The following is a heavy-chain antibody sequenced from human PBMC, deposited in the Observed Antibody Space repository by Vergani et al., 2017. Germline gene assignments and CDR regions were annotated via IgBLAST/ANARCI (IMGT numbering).Heavy chain of an antibody. Sequence: QMQLVQSGPEVKKPGTSVKVSCKASGFTFTSSAMQWVRQARGQRLEWIGWIVVGSGNTGYAQKFQGRVTMTRNTSISTAYMELSSLRSEDTAVYYCARHGLRRPANPNWFDPWGQGTLVTVSS. CDR2: IVVGSGNT. D-gene: IGHD2-21*01. CDR3: ARHGLRRPANPNWFDP. CDR1: GFTFTSSA. J-gene: IGHJ5*02. V-gene: IGHV1-58*02.